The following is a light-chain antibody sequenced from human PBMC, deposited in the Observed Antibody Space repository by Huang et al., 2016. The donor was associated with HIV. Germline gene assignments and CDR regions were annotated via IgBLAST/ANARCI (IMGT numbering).Light chain of an antibody. CDR3: QQYNNWPPEGT. Sequence: EIVMTQSPATLAVSPGETATLSCRASQSVSRNLAWYQQKPGQAPRLLIYGASTRATGIPARYSGSGAGTEFTLTISSLQSEEFEVYYCQQYNNWPPEGTFGPGTKVDIK. CDR2: GAS. V-gene: IGKV3-15*01. CDR1: QSVSRN. J-gene: IGKJ3*01.